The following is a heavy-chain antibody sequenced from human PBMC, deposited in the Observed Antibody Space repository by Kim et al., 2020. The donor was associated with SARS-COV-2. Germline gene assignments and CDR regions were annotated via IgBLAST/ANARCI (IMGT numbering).Heavy chain of an antibody. Sequence: AQKFQGRVTMTRDTSSSTAYMELSRLRSNDTAVYYCARDRYSIAARPFDYWGQGTLVTVSS. D-gene: IGHD6-6*01. J-gene: IGHJ4*02. CDR3: ARDRYSIAARPFDY. V-gene: IGHV1-2*02.